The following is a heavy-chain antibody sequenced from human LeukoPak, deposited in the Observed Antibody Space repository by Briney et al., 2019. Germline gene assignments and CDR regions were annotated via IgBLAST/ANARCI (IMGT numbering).Heavy chain of an antibody. V-gene: IGHV3-23*01. Sequence: PGGSLRLSCAASGFTFSSYGMSWVRQAPGKGLEWVSAISGSGGSTYYADSVKGRFTISRDNSKNTLYLQMNSLRAEDTAVYYCARASAGTRAAFDIWGQGTMVTVSS. CDR2: ISGSGGST. CDR3: ARASAGTRAAFDI. D-gene: IGHD1-14*01. CDR1: GFTFSSYG. J-gene: IGHJ3*02.